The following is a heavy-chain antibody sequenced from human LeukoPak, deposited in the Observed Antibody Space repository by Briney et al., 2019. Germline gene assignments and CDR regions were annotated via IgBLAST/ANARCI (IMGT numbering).Heavy chain of an antibody. CDR2: IYPGDSDT. CDR1: GYSFTRYW. J-gene: IGHJ3*02. CDR3: ARHLVVVTATYAFDI. D-gene: IGHD2-21*02. V-gene: IGHV5-51*01. Sequence: GESLKISCKGSGYSFTRYWIGWVRQMPGKGLEWMGIIYPGDSDTRYSPSFQGQVTISADKSISTAYLQWSSLKASDTAMYYCARHLVVVTATYAFDIWDQGTMVTVSS.